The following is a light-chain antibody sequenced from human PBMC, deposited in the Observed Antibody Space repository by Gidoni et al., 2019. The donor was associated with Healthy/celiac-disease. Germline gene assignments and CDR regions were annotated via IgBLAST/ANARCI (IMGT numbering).Light chain of an antibody. V-gene: IGKV3-20*01. CDR3: QQYGSLLT. CDR1: QSVSSSY. J-gene: IGKJ4*01. Sequence: EIVLTQSPGTLSLSPGERATLSCRASQSVSSSYLAWYQQKPGQAPRLRIYGASSRATGIPDRVSGSGSGTDFTLTISRLEPEDFAVYYCQQYGSLLTFGGGTKVEIK. CDR2: GAS.